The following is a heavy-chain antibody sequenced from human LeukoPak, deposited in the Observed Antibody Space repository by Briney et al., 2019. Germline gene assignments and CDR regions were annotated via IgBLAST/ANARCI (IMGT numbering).Heavy chain of an antibody. CDR1: GGSISSYY. V-gene: IGHV4-59*01. D-gene: IGHD6-13*01. Sequence: SQTLSLTCTVSGGSISSYYWSWIRQPPGKGLEWIGYIYYSGSTNYIPSLKSRVTISVDTSKNQFSLKLSSVTAADTAVYYCARDQLVGAFDIWGQGTMVTVSS. CDR2: IYYSGST. J-gene: IGHJ3*02. CDR3: ARDQLVGAFDI.